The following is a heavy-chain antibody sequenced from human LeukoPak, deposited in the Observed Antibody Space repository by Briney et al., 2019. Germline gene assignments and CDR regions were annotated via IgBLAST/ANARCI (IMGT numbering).Heavy chain of an antibody. J-gene: IGHJ6*02. V-gene: IGHV3-23*01. CDR1: GFTFNNYA. CDR3: ARDQAFDWFYYYYGMDV. CDR2: IGTSINNT. Sequence: PGGSLRLSCAASGFTFNNYALSWVRQAPGKGLEWVSTIGTSINNTYYADSVKGRFTISRDNSHHPLSLQMSSLRAEDTAIYYCARDQAFDWFYYYYGMDVWGLGTTVIVSS. D-gene: IGHD3-9*01.